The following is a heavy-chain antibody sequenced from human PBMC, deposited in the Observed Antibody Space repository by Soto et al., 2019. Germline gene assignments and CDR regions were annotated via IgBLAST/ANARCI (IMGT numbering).Heavy chain of an antibody. V-gene: IGHV5-51*01. CDR3: ARHSATKELRGRYYGMDV. J-gene: IGHJ6*02. CDR2: IYPGDSDT. CDR1: GYSFTSYW. Sequence: PGESLKISCKGSGYSFTSYWIGWVRQMPGKGLEWMGIIYPGDSDTRYSPSFQGQVTISADKSISTAYLQWSSLKASDTAMYYCARHSATKELRGRYYGMDVWGQGTTVTVSS. D-gene: IGHD4-17*01.